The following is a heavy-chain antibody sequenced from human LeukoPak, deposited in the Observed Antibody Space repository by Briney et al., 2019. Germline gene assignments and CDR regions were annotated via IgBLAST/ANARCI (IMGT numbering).Heavy chain of an antibody. CDR3: AAMYYDFWSGYSRRFDY. Sequence: TSETLSLTCAVYGGSFSGYYWSWIRQPPGKGLEWIGEINHSGSTNYNPSLKSRVTISVDTSKNQFSLKLSSVTAADTAVYYCAAMYYDFWSGYSRRFDYWGQGTLVTVSS. CDR2: INHSGST. D-gene: IGHD3-3*01. J-gene: IGHJ4*02. CDR1: GGSFSGYY. V-gene: IGHV4-34*01.